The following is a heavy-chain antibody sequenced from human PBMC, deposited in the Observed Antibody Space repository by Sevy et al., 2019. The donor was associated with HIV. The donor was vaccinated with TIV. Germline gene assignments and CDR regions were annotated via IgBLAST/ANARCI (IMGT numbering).Heavy chain of an antibody. Sequence: ASVEVSCKASGYTFTGYSMHWVRQAPGQGLEWMGWMNPNSGGTNYAQKFEGRVTMTRDTSISTAYMEVSRLRFDDTAVYYCANVWNSDYYDSSGPNWFDSWGQGTLVTVSS. CDR1: GYTFTGYS. CDR2: MNPNSGGT. V-gene: IGHV1-2*02. J-gene: IGHJ5*01. CDR3: ANVWNSDYYDSSGPNWFDS. D-gene: IGHD3-22*01.